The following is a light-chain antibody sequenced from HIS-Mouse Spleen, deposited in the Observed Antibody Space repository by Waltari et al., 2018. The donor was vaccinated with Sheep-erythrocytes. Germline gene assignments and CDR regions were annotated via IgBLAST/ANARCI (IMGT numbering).Light chain of an antibody. CDR1: SSNIGRKT. J-gene: IGLJ3*02. V-gene: IGLV1-44*01. CDR3: AAWDDSLNGPV. CDR2: SNN. Sequence: QSVLTQPPSASGTPGQRFTISCSGSSSNIGRKTATWYQQLPGTAPKLLIYSNNQRPSGVPDRFSGSKSGTSASLAISGLQSEDEADYYCAAWDDSLNGPVFGGGTKLTVL.